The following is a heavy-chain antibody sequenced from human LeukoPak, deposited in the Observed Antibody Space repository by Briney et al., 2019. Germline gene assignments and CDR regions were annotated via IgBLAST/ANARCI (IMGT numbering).Heavy chain of an antibody. CDR2: ISNIGYSM. Sequence: GGSLRLSCAASGFTFSDYYMSWVRQAPGKGLEWLAYISNIGYSMYYSHSVKDRSTISRENDHRSVYLQLNTLTAEDTAVFFRASSRALRYFDLWGQGCLVTVSS. CDR3: ASSRALRYFDL. CDR1: GFTFSDYY. J-gene: IGHJ4*02. V-gene: IGHV3-11*01. D-gene: IGHD3-9*01.